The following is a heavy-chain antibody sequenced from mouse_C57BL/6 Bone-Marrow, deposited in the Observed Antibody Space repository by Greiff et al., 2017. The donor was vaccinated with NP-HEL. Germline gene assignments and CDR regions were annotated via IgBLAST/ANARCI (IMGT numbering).Heavy chain of an antibody. V-gene: IGHV14-4*01. J-gene: IGHJ1*03. CDR3: TTGWYFDV. CDR2: IDPENGDT. CDR1: GFNIKDDY. Sequence: EVQLQQSGAELVRPGASVKLSCTASGFNIKDDYMHWVKQRPEQGLEWIGWIDPENGDTEYASKFQGKATITADTSSNTAYLQLSSLTSEDTAVYYRTTGWYFDVWGKGTTGTGSS.